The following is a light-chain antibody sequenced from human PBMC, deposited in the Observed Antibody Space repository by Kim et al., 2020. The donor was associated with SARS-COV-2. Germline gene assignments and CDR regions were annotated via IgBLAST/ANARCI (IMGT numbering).Light chain of an antibody. Sequence: EIVLTQPPATLSLSPGERATLSCRASQSVSTYLAWYHQKPGQAPRLLIYDASNRATGIPARFSGSGSGTDFTLTISSLEPEDFAVYYCQQRRNWPLTFGGGTKVDIK. CDR3: QQRRNWPLT. V-gene: IGKV3-11*01. CDR1: QSVSTY. CDR2: DAS. J-gene: IGKJ4*01.